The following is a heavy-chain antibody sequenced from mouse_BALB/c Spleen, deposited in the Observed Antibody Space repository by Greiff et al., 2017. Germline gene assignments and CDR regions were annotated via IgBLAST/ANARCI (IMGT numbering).Heavy chain of an antibody. J-gene: IGHJ2*01. V-gene: IGHV5-6*01. CDR2: ISSGGSYT. CDR3: ARHRDYYGSNYFDY. Sequence: DVQLVESGADLVKPGGSLKLSCAASGFSFSSYGMSWVRQTPEKSLEWVASISSGGSYTYYPDSVKGRFTISRDNAKNTLYLQMSSLKSEDTAMYYCARHRDYYGSNYFDYWGQGTTLTVAS. CDR1: GFSFSSYG. D-gene: IGHD1-1*01.